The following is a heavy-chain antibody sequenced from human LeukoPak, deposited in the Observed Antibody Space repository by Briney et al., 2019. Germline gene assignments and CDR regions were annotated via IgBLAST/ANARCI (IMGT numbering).Heavy chain of an antibody. CDR3: ARQVRYCTNGVCYRASDI. V-gene: IGHV4-39*01. D-gene: IGHD2-8*01. Sequence: KPSETLSLTCTVSGGSISSSSYYWGWMRQPPGKGLEWIGSIYYGGSLYYNPSLKSRVTIAVDTSKNQFSLKLRSVTAADAAVYYCARQVRYCTNGVCYRASDIWGQGTMVAVSS. CDR2: IYYGGSL. J-gene: IGHJ3*02. CDR1: GGSISSSSYY.